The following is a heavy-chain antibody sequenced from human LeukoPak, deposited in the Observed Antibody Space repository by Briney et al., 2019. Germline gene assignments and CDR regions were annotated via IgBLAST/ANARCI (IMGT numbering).Heavy chain of an antibody. J-gene: IGHJ6*02. V-gene: IGHV3-33*01. CDR2: IRYDGSQR. D-gene: IGHD1-1*01. CDR1: GFIFSTYG. Sequence: PGGSLRLSCVASGFIFSTYGLHWVRQSPGRGLEWVAVIRYDGSQRYYADSVKGRFTISRDDSQNTIYLQMDSLRAEDTAVYYCARPSNWNDGPLYYYYGMDVWGQGTTVTVSS. CDR3: ARPSNWNDGPLYYYYGMDV.